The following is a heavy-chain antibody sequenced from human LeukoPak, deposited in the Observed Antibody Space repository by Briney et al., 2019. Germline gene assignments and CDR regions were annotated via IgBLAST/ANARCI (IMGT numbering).Heavy chain of an antibody. V-gene: IGHV3-30*04. J-gene: IGHJ6*04. D-gene: IGHD3-10*02. CDR1: GLIFNNYA. Sequence: GGSLRLSCAASGLIFNNYAMNWVRQAPGKGLEWVAVISSDGTIKYYADSVRGRFIISRDNSRNTLYLQMNSLRAEDTAVYYCAELGITMIGGVWGKGATVTISS. CDR2: ISSDGTIK. CDR3: AELGITMIGGV.